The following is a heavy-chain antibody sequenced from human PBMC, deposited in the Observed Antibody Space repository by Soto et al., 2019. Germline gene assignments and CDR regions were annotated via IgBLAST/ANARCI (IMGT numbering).Heavy chain of an antibody. D-gene: IGHD1-7*01. CDR2: ISAYNGNT. V-gene: IGHV1-18*04. CDR3: ARGMETGTTRYCYYGMDG. J-gene: IGHJ6*02. CDR1: GYTFTSYG. Sequence: ASVKVSCKASGYTFTSYGISWVRQAPGQGLEWMGWISAYNGNTNYAQKLQGRVTMTTDTSTSTAYMELRSLRSDDTAVYYCARGMETGTTRYCYYGMDGWGQGTTVTV.